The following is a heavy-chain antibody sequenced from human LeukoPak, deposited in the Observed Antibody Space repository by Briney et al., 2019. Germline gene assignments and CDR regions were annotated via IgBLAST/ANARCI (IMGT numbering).Heavy chain of an antibody. J-gene: IGHJ5*02. D-gene: IGHD3-9*01. V-gene: IGHV3-30*02. CDR3: AKVLRYFDADGFDP. CDR1: GLTFSSYG. Sequence: GGSLRLSCAASGLTFSSYGMHWVRQAPGKGLEWVAFIRYDGSNKYYADSVKGRFTISRDNSKNTLYLQMNSLRAEDTAVYYCAKVLRYFDADGFDPWGQGTLVTVSS. CDR2: IRYDGSNK.